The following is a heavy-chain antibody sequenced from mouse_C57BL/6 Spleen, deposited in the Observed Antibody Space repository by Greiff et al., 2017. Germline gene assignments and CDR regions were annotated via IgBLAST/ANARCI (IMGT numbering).Heavy chain of an antibody. CDR2: IDPSDSYT. Sequence: QVLLQQPGAELVMPGASVKLSCKASGYTFTSYWMHWVKQRPGQGLEWIGEIDPSDSYTNYNQKFKGKSTLTVNKSSSTAYMQLSSLPSEDSAVYYCGYGSSYYAMDDWGKRTSGTGSS. D-gene: IGHD1-1*01. V-gene: IGHV1-69*01. CDR1: GYTFTSYW. J-gene: IGHJ4*01. CDR3: GYGSSYYAMDD.